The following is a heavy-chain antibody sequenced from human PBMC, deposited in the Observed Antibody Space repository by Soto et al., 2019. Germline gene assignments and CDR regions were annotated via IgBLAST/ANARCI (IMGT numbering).Heavy chain of an antibody. Sequence: QVQLVQSGAEVNKPGSSVKVSCKTSGGTFSSYAISWVRQAPGQGLEWMGGIIPIPGTANYAQKFQGRVTITADESTSTAYMEVSSLRSEETAVYYCARSQGSSTTLEIYYYYYYGMDVWGQGTTVTVSS. CDR1: GGTFSSYA. CDR3: ARSQGSSTTLEIYYYYYYGMDV. J-gene: IGHJ6*02. D-gene: IGHD2-2*01. CDR2: IIPIPGTA. V-gene: IGHV1-69*01.